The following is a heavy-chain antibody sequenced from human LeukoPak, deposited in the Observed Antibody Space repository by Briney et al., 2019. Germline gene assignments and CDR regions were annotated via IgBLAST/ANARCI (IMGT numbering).Heavy chain of an antibody. CDR1: GNSINSSTYY. V-gene: IGHV4-39*07. CDR2: ISKSGST. CDR3: ARHLVVLHGYIDY. D-gene: IGHD2-15*01. Sequence: NPSETLSLTCTVSGNSINSSTYYWDWIRQPPGKGLEWIGSISKSGSTYYNPSLKSRVSISVDTSKNQFSLNLSSVTAADTAVYSCARHLVVLHGYIDYWGQGILVTVSS. J-gene: IGHJ4*02.